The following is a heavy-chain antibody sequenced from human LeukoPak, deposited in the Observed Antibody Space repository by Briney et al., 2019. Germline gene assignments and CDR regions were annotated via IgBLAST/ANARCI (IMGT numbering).Heavy chain of an antibody. D-gene: IGHD6-19*01. Sequence: PSETLSLTCTVSGGSISSYYWSWIRQPPGKGLEWIGYIYYSVSTNYNPSLKSRVTISVDTSKNQFSLKLSSVTAADTAVYYCASSVVRVDSSGWPFDYWGQGTLVTVSS. CDR2: IYYSVST. J-gene: IGHJ4*02. V-gene: IGHV4-59*01. CDR3: ASSVVRVDSSGWPFDY. CDR1: GGSISSYY.